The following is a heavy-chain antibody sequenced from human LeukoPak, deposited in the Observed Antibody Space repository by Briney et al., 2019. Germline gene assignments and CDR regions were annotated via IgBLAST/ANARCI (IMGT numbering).Heavy chain of an antibody. V-gene: IGHV4-30-2*01. Sequence: SQTLSLTCGVSGGSISSGGFSWSWIRQPPGKGLEWIGYIYHSGSTYYKPSLKSRVTISIDRSKNYSSLNLSSVTAADTAVYYCAGSEYVWGSYRSMRFDYWGQGTLVTVSS. D-gene: IGHD3-16*02. CDR1: GGSISSGGFS. CDR3: AGSEYVWGSYRSMRFDY. J-gene: IGHJ4*02. CDR2: IYHSGST.